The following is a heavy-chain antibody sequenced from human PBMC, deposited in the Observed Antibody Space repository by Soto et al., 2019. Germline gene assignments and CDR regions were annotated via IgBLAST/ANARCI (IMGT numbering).Heavy chain of an antibody. CDR3: ARHSLSRVATTSFDY. Sequence: SETLSLTCTVSGGSISSSSYYWGWIRQPPGKGLEWIGSIYYSGSTYYNPSLKSRVTISVDTSKNQFSLKLSSVTAADTAVYYCARHSLSRVATTSFDYWGQGTLVTVSS. J-gene: IGHJ4*02. CDR2: IYYSGST. CDR1: GGSISSSSYY. D-gene: IGHD5-12*01. V-gene: IGHV4-39*01.